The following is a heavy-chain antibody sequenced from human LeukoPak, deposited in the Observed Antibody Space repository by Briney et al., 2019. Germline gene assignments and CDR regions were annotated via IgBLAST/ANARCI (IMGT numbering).Heavy chain of an antibody. V-gene: IGHV3-33*01. CDR2: IWYDASNK. Sequence: GGSLRLSCAASGFTFSNYVMHWVRQAPGKGLEWVALIWYDASNKYYADSVKGRFTISRDNSKDTLYLQMNSLRAEDTAIYYCARGAAAGPDYWGQGTLVTVSS. CDR1: GFTFSNYV. D-gene: IGHD6-25*01. J-gene: IGHJ4*02. CDR3: ARGAAAGPDY.